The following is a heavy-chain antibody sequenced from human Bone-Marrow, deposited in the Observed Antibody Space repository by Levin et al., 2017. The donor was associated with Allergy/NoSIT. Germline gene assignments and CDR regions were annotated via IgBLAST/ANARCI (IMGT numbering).Heavy chain of an antibody. CDR2: IWYDGSNK. CDR1: GFTFSSYG. J-gene: IGHJ6*03. D-gene: IGHD6-13*01. V-gene: IGHV3-33*01. Sequence: GGSLRLSCAASGFTFSSYGMHWVRQAPGKGLEWVAVIWYDGSNKYYADSVKGRFTISRDNSKNTLYLQMNSLRAEDTAVYYCARVAAAEYYYYYYMDVWGKGTTVTVSS. CDR3: ARVAAAEYYYYYYMDV.